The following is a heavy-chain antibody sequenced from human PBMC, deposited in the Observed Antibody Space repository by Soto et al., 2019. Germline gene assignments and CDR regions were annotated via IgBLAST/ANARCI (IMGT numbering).Heavy chain of an antibody. J-gene: IGHJ6*02. Sequence: QVQLVQSGAEVKKPGASVKVSCKASGYTFTGYYMHWVRQAPGQGLEWMGWINPNSGGTNYAQKFQGWVTMTRDTSISTSYMELSRLRSDDTAVYYCARYRRIAVAGTPYYYYYYGMDVWGQGTTVTVSS. CDR1: GYTFTGYY. V-gene: IGHV1-2*04. D-gene: IGHD6-19*01. CDR3: ARYRRIAVAGTPYYYYYYGMDV. CDR2: INPNSGGT.